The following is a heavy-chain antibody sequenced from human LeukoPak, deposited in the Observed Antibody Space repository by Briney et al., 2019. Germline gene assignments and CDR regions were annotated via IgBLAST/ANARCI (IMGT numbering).Heavy chain of an antibody. Sequence: ASVKVSCKASGYTFTCYGISWVRQAPGQGLEWMGWISTYNGNTNYALKLQGRVTMTTDTSTSTAYMELRSLRSDDTAVYYCAKYYYDSSGYYAFDYWGQGTLVTVSS. CDR2: ISTYNGNT. J-gene: IGHJ4*02. V-gene: IGHV1-18*01. CDR1: GYTFTCYG. CDR3: AKYYYDSSGYYAFDY. D-gene: IGHD3-22*01.